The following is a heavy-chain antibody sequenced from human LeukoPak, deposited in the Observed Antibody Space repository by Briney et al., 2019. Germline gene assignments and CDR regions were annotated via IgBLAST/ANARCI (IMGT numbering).Heavy chain of an antibody. CDR2: ITYDGSTE. J-gene: IGHJ4*02. CDR1: GFTFSSYG. D-gene: IGHD3-10*01. Sequence: SGRSLRLSCAASGFTFSSYGMHWVRQAPGKGLEWVAVITYDGSTEYYADSVKGRFTISRDNSKNTLYLQMNSLRTEDTAVYYCSRDTYYGSGNYDYWGQGTLVSVSS. V-gene: IGHV3-30*03. CDR3: SRDTYYGSGNYDY.